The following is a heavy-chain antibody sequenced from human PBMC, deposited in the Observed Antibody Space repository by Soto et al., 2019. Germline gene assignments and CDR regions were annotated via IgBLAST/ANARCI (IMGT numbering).Heavy chain of an antibody. Sequence: GASVKVSCKASGYSFSSYGITWVRQAPGQGLEWLGWISPYNDDTKYAQRLQGRVTMTTDTSTRTAYMDIRGLRSDDTAIYYCARGGYYDSSGARNYHYYGMDVWVQGTTVTVSS. J-gene: IGHJ6*02. CDR3: ARGGYYDSSGARNYHYYGMDV. CDR2: ISPYNDDT. CDR1: GYSFSSYG. D-gene: IGHD3-22*01. V-gene: IGHV1-18*01.